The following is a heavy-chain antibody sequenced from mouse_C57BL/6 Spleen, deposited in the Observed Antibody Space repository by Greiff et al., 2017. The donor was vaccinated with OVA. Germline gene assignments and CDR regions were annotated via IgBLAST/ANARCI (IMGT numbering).Heavy chain of an antibody. Sequence: VQLVESGPGLVAPSQRLSITCTVSGFSLTSYGVHWVRQPPGKGLEWLVVIWSDGSTTYNSALKSRLSISKDNSKSQVFLKMNSLQTDDTAMYXCARHGNYEDYAMDYWGQGTSVTVSS. CDR2: IWSDGST. CDR1: GFSLTSYG. CDR3: ARHGNYEDYAMDY. J-gene: IGHJ4*01. V-gene: IGHV2-6-1*01. D-gene: IGHD2-1*01.